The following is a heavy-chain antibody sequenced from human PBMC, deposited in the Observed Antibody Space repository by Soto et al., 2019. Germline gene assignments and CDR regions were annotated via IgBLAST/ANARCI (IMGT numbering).Heavy chain of an antibody. D-gene: IGHD2-21*02. CDR1: GFTFSSSA. V-gene: IGHV1-58*01. Sequence: SVKVSCKTSGFTFSSSAVQWVRQARGQRLEWMGWIVVGSGSTNSAQKFRERVTITRDMSTSTAHMELSNLRSEDTAVYYCAAEMYSSGGCCSFDIWGQGKMVTVSS. CDR3: AAEMYSSGGCCSFDI. J-gene: IGHJ3*02. CDR2: IVVGSGST.